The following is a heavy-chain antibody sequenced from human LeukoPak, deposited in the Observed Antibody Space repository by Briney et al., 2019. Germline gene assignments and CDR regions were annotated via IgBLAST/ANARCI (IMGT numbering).Heavy chain of an antibody. CDR3: ARVRYDFWSGPNWFDP. D-gene: IGHD3-3*01. V-gene: IGHV4-30-2*01. J-gene: IGHJ5*02. CDR1: GGSISSGGYS. Sequence: SETLSLTCAVSGGSISSGGYSWSWIRQPPGKGLEWIGYIYHSGSTYYNPSLKSRVTISVDRSKNQFSLKLSSVTAADTAVYYCARVRYDFWSGPNWFDPWGQGTLVTVSS. CDR2: IYHSGST.